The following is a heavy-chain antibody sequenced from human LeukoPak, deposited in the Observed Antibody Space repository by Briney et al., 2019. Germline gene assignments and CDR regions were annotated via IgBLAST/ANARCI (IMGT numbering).Heavy chain of an antibody. Sequence: PGGSLRLSCAASGFTFSSYAMHWVRQAPGKGLEWVALISYDESNTFYADSVKGRFTISRDNSKNTLHLQMNSLRAEDTAVYYCAKDRRAGSYDYWGQGTLVTVSS. CDR2: ISYDESNT. V-gene: IGHV3-30*04. CDR3: AKDRRAGSYDY. CDR1: GFTFSSYA. J-gene: IGHJ4*02. D-gene: IGHD3-10*01.